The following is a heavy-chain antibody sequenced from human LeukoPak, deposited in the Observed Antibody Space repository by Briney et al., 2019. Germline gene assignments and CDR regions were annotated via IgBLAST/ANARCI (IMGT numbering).Heavy chain of an antibody. CDR1: GGTISSGDYY. V-gene: IGHV4-30-4*08. Sequence: SQTLSLTCTVSGGTISSGDYYWSWIRQPPGKGLEWIGYIYYSGSTYYNPSLKSRVTISVDTSKNQFSLKLSSVTAADTAVYYCARVTRRDGSLYFDYWGQGTLVTVSS. J-gene: IGHJ4*02. D-gene: IGHD5-24*01. CDR3: ARVTRRDGSLYFDY. CDR2: IYYSGST.